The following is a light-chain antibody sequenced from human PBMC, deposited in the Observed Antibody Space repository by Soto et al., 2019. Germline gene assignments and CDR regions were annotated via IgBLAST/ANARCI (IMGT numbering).Light chain of an antibody. V-gene: IGLV4-69*01. CDR2: LNSDGSH. Sequence: QPVLTQSPSASASLGASVKLTCTLSSGHSSYAIAWHQQQPEKGPRHLMKLNSDGSHSTGDGIPDRFSGSGSEAERYLTISSLQCGDEAYYFCQIWGTGIQVFGTGTKLTVL. CDR3: QIWGTGIQV. J-gene: IGLJ1*01. CDR1: SGHSSYA.